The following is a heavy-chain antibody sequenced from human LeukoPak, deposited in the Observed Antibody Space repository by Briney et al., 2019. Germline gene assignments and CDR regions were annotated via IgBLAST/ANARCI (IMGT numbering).Heavy chain of an antibody. D-gene: IGHD3-22*01. J-gene: IGHJ3*02. CDR2: IGTTKSQI. CDR3: AREGRDYYDSGAFDI. Sequence: GGSLGLSCAASGFGFSAYSMNWVRQSPGKGLEWVSAIGTTKSQIWYADSVKGRFTISRDDARNSLYLEMNSLRTEDTAVYYCAREGRDYYDSGAFDIWGQGTMVTVSS. CDR1: GFGFSAYS. V-gene: IGHV3-21*01.